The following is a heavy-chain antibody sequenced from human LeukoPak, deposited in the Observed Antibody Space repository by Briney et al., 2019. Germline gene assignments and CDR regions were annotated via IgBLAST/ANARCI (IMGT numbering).Heavy chain of an antibody. CDR2: INHSGST. V-gene: IGHV4-34*01. J-gene: IGHJ4*02. Sequence: SETLSLTCAVYGGSFSGYYWSWIRQPPGKGLEWIGEINHSGSTNYNPSPKSRGTTSLDTSKNQFSLKLSSVTAEDTAVYYCARERRMAQRDYYDGSGYYHALDYWGQGTLVTVSS. D-gene: IGHD3-22*01. CDR3: ARERRMAQRDYYDGSGYYHALDY. CDR1: GGSFSGYY.